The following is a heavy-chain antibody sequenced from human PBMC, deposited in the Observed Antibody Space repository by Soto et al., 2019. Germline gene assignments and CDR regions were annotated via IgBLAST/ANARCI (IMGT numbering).Heavy chain of an antibody. D-gene: IGHD1-20*01. V-gene: IGHV1-2*02. CDR3: ARGPRYNWNAY. CDR1: GYTFTGYY. CDR2: INPNSGST. Sequence: QVQLVQSGAEVKKPGASVKVSCNASGYTFTGYYMHWVRQAPGQGLEWMGWINPNSGSTNYAQKFQGRVTMTRDTSISTAYMELSRLRADDTAVFYCARGPRYNWNAYWGQGTLVTVSS. J-gene: IGHJ4*02.